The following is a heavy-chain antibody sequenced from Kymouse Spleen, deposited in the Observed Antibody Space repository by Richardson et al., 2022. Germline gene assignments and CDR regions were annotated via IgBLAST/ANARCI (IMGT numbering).Heavy chain of an antibody. J-gene: IGHJ6*02. D-gene: IGHD3-10*01. CDR3: ARQDYYGSGSYYYYYYGMDV. V-gene: IGHV4-39*01. CDR1: GGSISSSSYY. Sequence: QLQLQESGPGLVKPSETLSLTCTVSGGSISSSSYYWGWIRQPPGKGLEWIGSIYYSGSTYYNPSLKSRVTISVDTSKNQFSLKLSSVTAADTAVYYCARQDYYGSGSYYYYYYGMDVWGQGTTVTVSS. CDR2: IYYSGST.